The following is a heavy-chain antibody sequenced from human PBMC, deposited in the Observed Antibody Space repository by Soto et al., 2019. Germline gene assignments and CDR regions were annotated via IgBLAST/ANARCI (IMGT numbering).Heavy chain of an antibody. V-gene: IGHV4-31*03. J-gene: IGHJ4*02. CDR3: ARASGVIDYGDYYFDY. D-gene: IGHD4-17*01. CDR2: IYYSGST. CDR1: GGSISSGGYY. Sequence: KPSETLSLTCTVSGGSISSGGYYWSWIRQHPGKGLEWIGYIYYSGSTYYNPSLKSRVTISVDTSKNQFSLKLSSVTAADTAVYYCARASGVIDYGDYYFDYWGQGTLVTVSS.